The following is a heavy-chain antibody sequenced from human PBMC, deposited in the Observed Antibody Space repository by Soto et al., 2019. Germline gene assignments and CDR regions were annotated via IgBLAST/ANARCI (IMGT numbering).Heavy chain of an antibody. Sequence: SVKVSCKASGGTFSSYAISWVRQAPGQGLEWMGGIIPIFGTANYAQKFQGRVTINADESTSTAYMELSSLRSEDTAVYYCASKPLAAAGLYGMDVWGQGTTVTVSS. CDR1: GGTFSSYA. V-gene: IGHV1-69*13. D-gene: IGHD6-13*01. CDR3: ASKPLAAAGLYGMDV. J-gene: IGHJ6*02. CDR2: IIPIFGTA.